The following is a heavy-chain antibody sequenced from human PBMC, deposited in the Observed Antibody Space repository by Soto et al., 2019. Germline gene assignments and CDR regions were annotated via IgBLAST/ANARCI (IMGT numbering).Heavy chain of an antibody. D-gene: IGHD3-22*01. CDR1: GFSLSTSGMC. V-gene: IGHV2-70*11. CDR2: IDWDDDK. Sequence: SGPTLVNPTQTLTLTCTFSGFSLSTSGMCVSWIRQPPGKALEWLARIDWDDDKYYSTSLKTRLTISKDTSKNQVVLTMTNMDPVDTATYYCARTTYYYDSSGYGFYYFDYWGQGTLVTVSS. CDR3: ARTTYYYDSSGYGFYYFDY. J-gene: IGHJ4*02.